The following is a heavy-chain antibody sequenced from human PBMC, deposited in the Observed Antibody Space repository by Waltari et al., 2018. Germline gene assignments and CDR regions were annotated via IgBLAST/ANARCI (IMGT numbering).Heavy chain of an antibody. Sequence: QVQLQESGPGLVKPSETLSLTCTVSGGSISSHYWSWIRQPPGKGLEWIGYIYYSGSTNYNPSLKSRVTISVDTSKNQFSLKLSSVTAADTAVYYCARDPPQLADAFDIWGQGTMVTVSS. CDR2: IYYSGST. CDR1: GGSISSHY. CDR3: ARDPPQLADAFDI. J-gene: IGHJ3*02. V-gene: IGHV4-59*11. D-gene: IGHD3-10*01.